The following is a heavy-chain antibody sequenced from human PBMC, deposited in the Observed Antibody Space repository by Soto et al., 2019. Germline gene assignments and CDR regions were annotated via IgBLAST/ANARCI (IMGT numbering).Heavy chain of an antibody. J-gene: IGHJ5*02. Sequence: QVQLVQSGAEVKKPGSSVKVSCKASGGTFSSYAISWVRQAPGQGLEWMGGIIPIFGTANYAQKFQGRVTITADESTSTGYMELSRLRSEDTAVYYCARDRLEYCSSTSCSGFRGWFDPWGQGTLVTVSS. D-gene: IGHD2-2*01. V-gene: IGHV1-69*01. CDR1: GGTFSSYA. CDR3: ARDRLEYCSSTSCSGFRGWFDP. CDR2: IIPIFGTA.